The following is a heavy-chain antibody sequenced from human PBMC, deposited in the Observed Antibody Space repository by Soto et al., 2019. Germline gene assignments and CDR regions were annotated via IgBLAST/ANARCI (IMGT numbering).Heavy chain of an antibody. CDR2: IKQDGSEK. CDR3: ATLVIAAPTDY. D-gene: IGHD6-13*01. V-gene: IGHV3-7*01. CDR1: GFTFSSYW. J-gene: IGHJ4*02. Sequence: GGSLRLSCAASGFTFSSYWMSWVRQAPGKGLEWVANIKQDGSEKYYVDSVKGRFTISRDNAKNSLYLQMNSLRAEDTAVYYCATLVIAAPTDYWGQGTLVTVSS.